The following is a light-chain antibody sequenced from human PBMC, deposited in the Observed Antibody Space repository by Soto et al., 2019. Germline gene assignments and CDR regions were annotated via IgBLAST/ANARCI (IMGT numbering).Light chain of an antibody. J-gene: IGKJ5*01. CDR3: QRHGDWTPIT. CDR2: IEY. Sequence: EIVMTQSPATLSVSPGERATLSCRASQSVSSYLSWCQQKPAHRTGLMIYIEYARTTGIAARFSGSGCGTALKLTISILGLEAFAFYSCQRHGDWTPITFGQGTRLEIK. CDR1: QSVSSY. V-gene: IGKV3-11*01.